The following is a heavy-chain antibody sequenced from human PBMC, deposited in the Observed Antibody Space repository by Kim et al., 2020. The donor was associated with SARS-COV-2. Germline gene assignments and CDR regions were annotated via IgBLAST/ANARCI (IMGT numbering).Heavy chain of an antibody. J-gene: IGHJ5*02. Sequence: PSLKRRVTMSVDTAKSQFSLKLSSVTAADTAVYYCARDACSSTSCYQFDPWGQGTLVTVSS. V-gene: IGHV4-4*07. D-gene: IGHD2-2*01. CDR3: ARDACSSTSCYQFDP.